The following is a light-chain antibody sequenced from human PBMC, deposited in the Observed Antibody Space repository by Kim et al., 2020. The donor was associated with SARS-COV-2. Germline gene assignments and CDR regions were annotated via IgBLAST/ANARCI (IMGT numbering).Light chain of an antibody. CDR1: KLGEKY. CDR2: QDF. V-gene: IGLV3-1*01. J-gene: IGLJ2*01. Sequence: SYELTQPPSVSVSPGQTVSITCSGDKLGEKYSCWYQQKSGQSPVLVIHQDFKRPSGIPERFSGSNFGNTATLTISGTQAVDEADYYCQAWDSGTVVFGGGTQLTVL. CDR3: QAWDSGTVV.